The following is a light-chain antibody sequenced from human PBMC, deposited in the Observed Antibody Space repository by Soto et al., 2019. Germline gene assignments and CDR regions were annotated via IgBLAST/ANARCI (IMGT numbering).Light chain of an antibody. J-gene: IGKJ4*01. CDR2: KAS. V-gene: IGKV1-5*03. Sequence: DSQMTQYPSTLSASVGDRVTITCRASQSISSWLAWYQQKPGKAPKLLISKASTLQSGVPPRFSGSGSGTEFTLTISCLQPDDFATYYCQQYESYPMTFGGGTKVEIK. CDR1: QSISSW. CDR3: QQYESYPMT.